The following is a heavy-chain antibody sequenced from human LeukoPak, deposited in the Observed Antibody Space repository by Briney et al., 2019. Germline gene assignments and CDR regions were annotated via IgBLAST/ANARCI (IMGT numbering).Heavy chain of an antibody. CDR2: IKQDGSEK. J-gene: IGHJ3*02. Sequence: GGSLRLSCVASGFTFSNYWMSWVRQAPGKGLEWVANIKQDGSEKNYVDSVKGRFTISRDNAKNSLYLQMNSLRVEDTAVYYCARANVGWDDAFDIWGQGTMVTVSS. D-gene: IGHD2-8*01. V-gene: IGHV3-7*03. CDR1: GFTFSNYW. CDR3: ARANVGWDDAFDI.